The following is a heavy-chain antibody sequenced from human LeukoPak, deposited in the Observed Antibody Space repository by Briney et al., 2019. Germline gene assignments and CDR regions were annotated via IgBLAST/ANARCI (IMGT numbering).Heavy chain of an antibody. CDR2: IKQDGSER. CDR3: ARRYFDI. Sequence: RAGGSLRLSCAASGFTFSNYWMSWVRQAPGKGLEWVANIKQDGSERYYVDSVKGRFTISRGNAKNSLYLQMNSLRAEDTAIYYCARRYFDIWGQGTMVTVSA. J-gene: IGHJ3*02. D-gene: IGHD3-9*01. CDR1: GFTFSNYW. V-gene: IGHV3-7*03.